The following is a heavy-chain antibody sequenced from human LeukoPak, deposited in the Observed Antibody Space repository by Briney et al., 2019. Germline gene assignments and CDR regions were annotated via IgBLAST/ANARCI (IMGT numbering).Heavy chain of an antibody. J-gene: IGHJ4*02. Sequence: GGSLRLSCAASGFTFSTYYMNWVRQAPGKGLEWVSSISTSSSYIYYADSVKGRFTISRDNAKNSLYLQINSLRAEDTAVYYCARVGLDRRGYSGYESFDYWGQGALVTVSS. CDR3: ARVGLDRRGYSGYESFDY. CDR1: GFTFSTYY. D-gene: IGHD5-12*01. V-gene: IGHV3-21*01. CDR2: ISTSSSYI.